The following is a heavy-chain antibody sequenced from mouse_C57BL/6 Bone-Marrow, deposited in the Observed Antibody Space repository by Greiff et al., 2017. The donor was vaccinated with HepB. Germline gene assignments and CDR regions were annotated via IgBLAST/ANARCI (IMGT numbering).Heavy chain of an antibody. J-gene: IGHJ2*01. V-gene: IGHV1-50*01. Sequence: QVQLQQPGAELVKPGASVKLSCKASGYTFTSYWMQWVKQRPGQGLEWIGEIDPSDSYTNYNQKFKGKATLTVDTSSSTAYMQLSSLTSEDSAVYYCARQRGYWGQGTTLTVSS. CDR1: GYTFTSYW. CDR2: IDPSDSYT. CDR3: ARQRGY.